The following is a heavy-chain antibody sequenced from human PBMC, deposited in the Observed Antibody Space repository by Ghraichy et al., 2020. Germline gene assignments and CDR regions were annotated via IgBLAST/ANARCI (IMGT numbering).Heavy chain of an antibody. V-gene: IGHV3-23*01. Sequence: GGSLRLSCAASGFPFSSYAMTWVRQVPGKGLEWVSVISGNTANKFYADSVKGRFTISRDNSKNMVYLQMDSLRAEDTALYYCAKDKSPFGRRAGSWDHWG. CDR3: AKDKSPFGRRAGSWDH. CDR2: ISGNTANK. CDR1: GFPFSSYA. D-gene: IGHD3-10*01. J-gene: IGHJ4*01.